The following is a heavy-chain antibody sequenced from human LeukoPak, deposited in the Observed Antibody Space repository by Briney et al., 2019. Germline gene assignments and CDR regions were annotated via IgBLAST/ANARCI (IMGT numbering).Heavy chain of an antibody. CDR3: ATSYYYDSSGYYSSYFDY. V-gene: IGHV1-24*01. CDR2: FDPEDGET. CDR1: GYTLTELS. Sequence: ASVKVSCKVSGYTLTELSMHWVRQAPGKGLEWMGGFDPEDGETIYAQKFQGRVTMTEDTSTDTAYMELSSLRSEDTAVYYCATSYYYDSSGYYSSYFDYWGQGTLVTVSS. J-gene: IGHJ4*02. D-gene: IGHD3-22*01.